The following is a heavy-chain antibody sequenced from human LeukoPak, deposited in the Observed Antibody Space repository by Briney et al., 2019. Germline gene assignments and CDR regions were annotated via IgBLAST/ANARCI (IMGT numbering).Heavy chain of an antibody. CDR2: INHSGST. V-gene: IGHV4-34*01. CDR1: GGSFSGYY. Sequence: SETLSLTCAVYGGSFSGYYWSWIRQPPGKGLEWIGEINHSGSTNYNPSLKSRVTISVDTSKNQFSLKLSSVTAADTAVYYCARQEEDYDILTGYSGGWFDPWGQGTLVTVSS. CDR3: ARQEEDYDILTGYSGGWFDP. D-gene: IGHD3-9*01. J-gene: IGHJ5*02.